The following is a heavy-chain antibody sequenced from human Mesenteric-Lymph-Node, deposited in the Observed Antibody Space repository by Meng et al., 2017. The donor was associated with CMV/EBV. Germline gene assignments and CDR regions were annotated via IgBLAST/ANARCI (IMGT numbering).Heavy chain of an antibody. CDR2: IQSKTDGEAR. J-gene: IGHJ4*02. V-gene: IGHV3-15*01. D-gene: IGHD5-18*01. CDR3: TTVYSYGSLDY. CDR1: GFIFNNAW. Sequence: GESLKISCATSGFIFNNAWLTWVRQAPGKGLEWVGRIQSKTDGEARDYAVPVKGRFTVSRDDSKNTLYLQMNSLKTADTAVYYCTTVYSYGSLDYWGQGTLVTVSS.